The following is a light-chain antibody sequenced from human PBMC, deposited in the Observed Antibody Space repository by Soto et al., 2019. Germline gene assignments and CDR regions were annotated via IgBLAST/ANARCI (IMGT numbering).Light chain of an antibody. J-gene: IGKJ5*01. CDR2: DVL. CDR3: EPYDKLPIT. CDR1: QDINNY. V-gene: IGKV1-33*01. Sequence: DIQMTQSPSSLSASVGDRVTISCQASQDINNYLNWFQQKPGKAPKLLIYDVLNLETGVPSRFSGSGSGAYFTLSIGSLQAKETVPYYCEPYDKLPITYGQGTRLEIK.